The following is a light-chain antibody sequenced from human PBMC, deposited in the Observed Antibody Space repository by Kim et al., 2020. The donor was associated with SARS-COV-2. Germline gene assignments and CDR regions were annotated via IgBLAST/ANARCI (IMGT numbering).Light chain of an antibody. J-gene: IGKJ1*01. CDR1: ESVDPY. Sequence: EIQMTQSPSILSASVGDRVTITCRASESVDPYLAWYQLKPGKAPKLLIYEVSSLESGVPSRFSGSGSGTEFTLTISRLQPDDFATYCCKQYDRNKWTFGQGTKVDIK. V-gene: IGKV1-5*03. CDR3: KQYDRNKWT. CDR2: EVS.